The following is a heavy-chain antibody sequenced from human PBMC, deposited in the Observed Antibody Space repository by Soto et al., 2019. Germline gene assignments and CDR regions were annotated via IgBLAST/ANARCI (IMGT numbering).Heavy chain of an antibody. J-gene: IGHJ6*02. V-gene: IGHV1-18*04. CDR2: ISAYNGNT. CDR1: GYTFTSYG. D-gene: IGHD2-21*02. Sequence: ASVKVSCKASGYTFTSYGISWVRQAPGQGLEWMGWISAYNGNTNYAQKLQGRVTMTTDTSTSTAYMELRSLRSDDTAVYYCAREDGYSRRGGDCYPGSYYYYGMDVWGQGTTVTVYS. CDR3: AREDGYSRRGGDCYPGSYYYYGMDV.